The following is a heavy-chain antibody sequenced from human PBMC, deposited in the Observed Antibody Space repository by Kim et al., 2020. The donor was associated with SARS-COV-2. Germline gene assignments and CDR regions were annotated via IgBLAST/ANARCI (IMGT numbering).Heavy chain of an antibody. CDR2: ISGSGGST. CDR1: GFTFSGYA. Sequence: GGSLRLSCAASGFTFSGYAMSWVRQAPGKGLEWVSAISGSGGSTYYADSVKGRFTISRDNSKNTLYLQMNSLRAEDTAVYYCAKGGSGWYSGIGVPLRPFDYWGQGTLVTVSS. J-gene: IGHJ4*02. V-gene: IGHV3-23*01. CDR3: AKGGSGWYSGIGVPLRPFDY. D-gene: IGHD6-19*01.